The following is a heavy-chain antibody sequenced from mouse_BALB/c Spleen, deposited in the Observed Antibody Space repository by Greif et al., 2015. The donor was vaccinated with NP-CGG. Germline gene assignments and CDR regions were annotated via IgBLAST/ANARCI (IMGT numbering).Heavy chain of an antibody. Sequence: EVKLVESGPELVKPGASVKMSCKASGYTFTSYVMHWVKRKPGQGLEWIGYINPYNDGTKYNEKFKGKATLTSDKSSSTAYMELSSLTSEDSAVYYCARKFITTATFDYWGQGTTLTVSS. CDR2: INPYNDGT. V-gene: IGHV1-14*01. J-gene: IGHJ2*01. D-gene: IGHD1-2*01. CDR3: ARKFITTATFDY. CDR1: GYTFTSYV.